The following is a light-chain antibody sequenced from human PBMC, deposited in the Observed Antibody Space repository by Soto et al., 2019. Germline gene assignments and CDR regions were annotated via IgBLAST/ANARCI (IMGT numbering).Light chain of an antibody. Sequence: EIVLTQSPGTLSLSPGERVTLSCRASERVSSGYVGWYQQKPGQDPRLVIFGAIGRATGIPARFRGSGSGTDFTLIISSLEPEDFSVYYCQQYGSSPPSFGHGTKLQIK. J-gene: IGKJ2*01. CDR2: GAI. CDR3: QQYGSSPPS. V-gene: IGKV3-20*01. CDR1: ERVSSGY.